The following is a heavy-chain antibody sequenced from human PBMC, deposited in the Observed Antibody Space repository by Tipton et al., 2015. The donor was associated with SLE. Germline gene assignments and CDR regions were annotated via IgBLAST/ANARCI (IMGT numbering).Heavy chain of an antibody. CDR3: ARSGGNGDFEY. Sequence: SLRLSCAASGFTFDDYGMTWVRQAPGKGLEWVSGINWNAGSIGYADSVKGRFTISRDNAKNTMYLQMNSLRAEDTAVYYCARSGGNGDFEYWGQGTLVTVSS. CDR2: INWNAGSI. D-gene: IGHD4-23*01. V-gene: IGHV3-20*04. CDR1: GFTFDDYG. J-gene: IGHJ4*02.